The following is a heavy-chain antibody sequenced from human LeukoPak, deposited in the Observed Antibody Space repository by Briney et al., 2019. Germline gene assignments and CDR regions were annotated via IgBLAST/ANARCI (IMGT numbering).Heavy chain of an antibody. D-gene: IGHD2-2*01. Sequence: SETLSLTCSVSGGSMRTPSHYWDWIRQPPGKGLEWIGSMFYSGSTYFNPSFRRRVTISGDTSTNQISLSLTSVTAADTAVYYCARRNTEVPDTMPLNAFDVWGQGAMVIVSS. J-gene: IGHJ3*01. V-gene: IGHV4-39*01. CDR2: MFYSGST. CDR3: ARRNTEVPDTMPLNAFDV. CDR1: GGSMRTPSHY.